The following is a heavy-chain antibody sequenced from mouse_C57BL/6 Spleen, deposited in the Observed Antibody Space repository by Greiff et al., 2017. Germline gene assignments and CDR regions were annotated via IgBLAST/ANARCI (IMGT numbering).Heavy chain of an antibody. CDR3: TRGKTGTGRIYFDY. CDR2: ISSGGDYI. Sequence: EVKLVESGEGLVKPGGSLKLSCAASGFTFSSYAMSWVRQTPEKRLEWVAYISSGGDYIYYADTVKGRFTISRDNARNTLYLQMSSLKSEDTAMYYCTRGKTGTGRIYFDYWGQGTTLPVSS. J-gene: IGHJ2*01. V-gene: IGHV5-9-1*02. D-gene: IGHD4-1*01. CDR1: GFTFSSYA.